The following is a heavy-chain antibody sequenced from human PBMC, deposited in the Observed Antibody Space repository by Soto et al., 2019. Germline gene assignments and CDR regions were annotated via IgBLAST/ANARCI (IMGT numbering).Heavy chain of an antibody. CDR1: GGSIRSYV. Sequence: XETLSLRCTVSGGSIRSYVWSWIRQPPGKGLEWIGYIFDSGSTNYNPSLESRVTISVDTSKNQFYLRLSSVTAADTAVYYCVRESSGDYERYGMDFWGQGTTVTVSS. D-gene: IGHD4-17*01. J-gene: IGHJ6*02. CDR2: IFDSGST. CDR3: VRESSGDYERYGMDF. V-gene: IGHV4-59*01.